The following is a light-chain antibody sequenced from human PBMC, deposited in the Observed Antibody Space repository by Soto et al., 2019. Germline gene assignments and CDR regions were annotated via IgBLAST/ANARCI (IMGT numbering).Light chain of an antibody. Sequence: DIQMTQYPSSLSASVGDRVTITCRASQDISNYLAWYQQRPWKVPKLLIYAASTLQSGVPSRFSGSGSGTDFTLNISSLLPEDVATYYCQNLDSAAFTFGPGTKVDIK. J-gene: IGKJ3*01. V-gene: IGKV1-27*01. CDR1: QDISNY. CDR3: QNLDSAAFT. CDR2: AAS.